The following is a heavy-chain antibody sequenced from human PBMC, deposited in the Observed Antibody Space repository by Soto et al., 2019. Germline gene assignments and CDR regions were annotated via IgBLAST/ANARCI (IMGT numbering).Heavy chain of an antibody. CDR1: GFTFSSYG. Sequence: SLRLSCAASGFTFSSYGMHWVRQAPGKGLEWVAVISYDGSNKYYADSVKGRFTISRDNSKNTLYLQMTSLRAEDTAVYYCAKACHYSRRWYGWHYDMDVWGQGTTVTVSS. V-gene: IGHV3-30*18. CDR2: ISYDGSNK. D-gene: IGHD6-13*01. J-gene: IGHJ6*02. CDR3: AKACHYSRRWYGWHYDMDV.